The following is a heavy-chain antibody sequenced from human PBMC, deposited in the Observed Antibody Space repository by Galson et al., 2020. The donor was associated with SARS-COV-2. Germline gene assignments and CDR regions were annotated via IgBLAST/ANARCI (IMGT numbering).Heavy chain of an antibody. D-gene: IGHD6-13*01. CDR1: GGSFSGYY. Sequence: SETLSLTCAVYGGSFSGYYWSWIRQPPGKGLEWIGEINHSGSTKYNPSIKSRVTISVDTSKNQFSLKLSSVTAADTAVYYCARSGYSSSWYGRKRYFDLWGRGTLVTVSS. CDR2: INHSGST. CDR3: ARSGYSSSWYGRKRYFDL. V-gene: IGHV4-34*01. J-gene: IGHJ2*01.